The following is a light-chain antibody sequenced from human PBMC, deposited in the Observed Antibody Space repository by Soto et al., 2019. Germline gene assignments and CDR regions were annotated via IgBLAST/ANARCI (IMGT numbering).Light chain of an antibody. Sequence: QSVLTQPPSASGTPGQRVTISCSGSSSDIGSNTVNWYQQLPGSAPKLLIYRDNQRPSGIPDRFSGSKSGTSASLDISGLQSEDEAHYYCATWDDSVKGWMFGGGTKLTVL. CDR1: SSDIGSNT. V-gene: IGLV1-44*01. CDR2: RDN. J-gene: IGLJ3*02. CDR3: ATWDDSVKGWM.